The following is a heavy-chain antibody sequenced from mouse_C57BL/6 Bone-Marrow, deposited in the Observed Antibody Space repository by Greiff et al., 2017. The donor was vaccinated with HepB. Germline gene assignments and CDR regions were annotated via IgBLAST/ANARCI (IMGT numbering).Heavy chain of an antibody. CDR2: INPNNGGT. CDR1: GYTFTDYY. CDR3: ARRGRRYFDY. J-gene: IGHJ2*01. Sequence: EVQLQQSGPELVKPGASVKISCKASGYTFTDYYMNWVKQSHGKSLEWIGDINPNNGGTSYNQKFKGKATLTVDKSSSTAYMELRSLTSEDSAVYYCARRGRRYFDYWGQGTTLTVSS. V-gene: IGHV1-26*01.